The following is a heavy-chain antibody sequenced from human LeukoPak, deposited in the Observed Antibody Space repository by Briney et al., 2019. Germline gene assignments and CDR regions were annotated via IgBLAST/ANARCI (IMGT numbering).Heavy chain of an antibody. D-gene: IGHD5-18*01. CDR2: IYSSGST. V-gene: IGHV4-59*01. CDR3: ARSYTAMSPFDP. Sequence: SETLSLTCTVSGGSISSYYWSWVRQPPGNGLEWIGYIYSSGSTNYNASLKSRVTISADTSKNQISLKLSSVTAADTAVYYCARSYTAMSPFDPWGQGTLVSVSS. J-gene: IGHJ5*02. CDR1: GGSISSYY.